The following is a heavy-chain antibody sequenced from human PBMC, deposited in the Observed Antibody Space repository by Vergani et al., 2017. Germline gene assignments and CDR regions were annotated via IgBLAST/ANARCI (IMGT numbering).Heavy chain of an antibody. J-gene: IGHJ5*02. D-gene: IGHD2-8*01. V-gene: IGHV4-31*03. Sequence: QVQLQESGPGLVKPSQTLSLTCTVSGGSISSGDYYWSWIRQHPGKGLEWIGYIYYSGSTYYNPSLKSRLTISVDTSKNQFSLKLSSVTAADTAVYYCARQQPKYCTNGVCYTGWFDPWGQGTLVTVSS. CDR1: GGSISSGDYY. CDR2: IYYSGST. CDR3: ARQQPKYCTNGVCYTGWFDP.